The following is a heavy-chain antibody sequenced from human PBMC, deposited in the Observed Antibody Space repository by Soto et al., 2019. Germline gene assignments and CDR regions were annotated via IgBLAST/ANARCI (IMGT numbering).Heavy chain of an antibody. D-gene: IGHD2-2*01. CDR3: TTDEGRYCSSTSCYLPEYYYYGMDV. V-gene: IGHV3-15*07. J-gene: IGHJ6*02. CDR2: IKSKTDGGTT. Sequence: PGGSLRRSCAASGFTFSNAWMNWVRQAPGKGLEWVGRIKSKTDGGTTDYAAPVKGRFTISRDDSKNTLYLQMNSLKTEDTAVYYCTTDEGRYCSSTSCYLPEYYYYGMDVWGQGTTVTVSS. CDR1: GFTFSNAW.